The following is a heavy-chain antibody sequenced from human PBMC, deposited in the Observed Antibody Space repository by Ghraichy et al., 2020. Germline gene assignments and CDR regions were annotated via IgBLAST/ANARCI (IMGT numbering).Heavy chain of an antibody. J-gene: IGHJ4*02. CDR1: GYTLTELS. Sequence: SVKVSYKVSGYTLTELSMHWVRQAPGKGLEWMGGFDPEDGETIYAQKFQGRVTMTEDTSTDTAYRELSSLRSEDTAVYYCATDFYYYGSGSYYSNYWGQETLVTVSS. V-gene: IGHV1-24*01. CDR3: ATDFYYYGSGSYYSNY. CDR2: FDPEDGET. D-gene: IGHD3-10*01.